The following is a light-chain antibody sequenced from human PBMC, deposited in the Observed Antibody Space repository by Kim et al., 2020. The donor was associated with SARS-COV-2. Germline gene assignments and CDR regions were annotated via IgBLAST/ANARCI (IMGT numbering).Light chain of an antibody. J-gene: IGKJ4*01. CDR1: QGINNY. CDR3: QQYKDYPLT. V-gene: IGKV1-16*02. Sequence: ASVGDRVTINCRACQGINNYFAWFQQKQEQAPKSLIYATSILQSGVPSKFGQSESGTDFTLTNSSLQPEYFATYYFQQYKDYPLTFGGGTKVDIK. CDR2: ATS.